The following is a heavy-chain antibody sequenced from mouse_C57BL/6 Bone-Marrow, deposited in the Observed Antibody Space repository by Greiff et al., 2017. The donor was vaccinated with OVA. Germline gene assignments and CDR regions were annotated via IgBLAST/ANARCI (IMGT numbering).Heavy chain of an antibody. D-gene: IGHD2-2*01. V-gene: IGHV1-64*01. CDR2: IHPNSGST. Sequence: VQLQQPGAELVKPGASVKLSCKASGYTFTSYWMHWVKQRPGQGLEWIGMIHPNSGSTNYNEKFKSKATLTVDKSSSTAYMQLSSLTSEDSAVYYCAREGLRRTDYYAMDYWGQGTSVTVSS. J-gene: IGHJ4*01. CDR3: AREGLRRTDYYAMDY. CDR1: GYTFTSYW.